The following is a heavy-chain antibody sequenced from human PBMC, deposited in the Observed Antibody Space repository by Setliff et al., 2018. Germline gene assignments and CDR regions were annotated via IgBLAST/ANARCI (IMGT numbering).Heavy chain of an antibody. Sequence: GESLKISCKGSGYSFTSNWIAWVRQMPGKGLECMGIIYPGNSNTRYSPPFQGQVTISADKAINTAYLQMNSLRAEDTAVYYCAKDQPHKYDSSGSAPIDYWGQGTLVTVSS. CDR1: GYSFTSNW. V-gene: IGHV5-51*01. CDR3: AKDQPHKYDSSGSAPIDY. D-gene: IGHD3-22*01. J-gene: IGHJ4*02. CDR2: IYPGNSNT.